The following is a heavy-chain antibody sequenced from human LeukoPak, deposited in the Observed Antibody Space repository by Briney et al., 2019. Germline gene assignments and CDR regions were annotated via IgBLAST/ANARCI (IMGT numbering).Heavy chain of an antibody. CDR3: ASLLDNDSSGVPDTVDM. CDR1: GVSISGHY. Sequence: PSETLSLTCTVSGVSISGHYWSWIRQPPGNGLEWIGFIYYSGRTRYNPSLHSRVTISADTSKNHLSLKLTSVTAADTAVYYCASLLDNDSSGVPDTVDMPGQGIKVTVSS. CDR2: IYYSGRT. J-gene: IGHJ3*02. V-gene: IGHV4-59*11. D-gene: IGHD3-22*01.